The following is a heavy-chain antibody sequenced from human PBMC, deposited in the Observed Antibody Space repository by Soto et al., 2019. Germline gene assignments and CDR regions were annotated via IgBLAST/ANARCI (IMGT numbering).Heavy chain of an antibody. J-gene: IGHJ6*02. Sequence: SETLSLTCTVSGGSISSYYWSWIRQSAGKGLEWIGRIYNGGNTQYNPSLKSRVTMSADTSKNQFSLRLNSVTATDTAVYYCARDGSDSYGLDVWGQGTTVTVSS. CDR3: ARDGSDSYGLDV. CDR1: GGSISSYY. V-gene: IGHV4-4*07. CDR2: IYNGGNT. D-gene: IGHD3-10*01.